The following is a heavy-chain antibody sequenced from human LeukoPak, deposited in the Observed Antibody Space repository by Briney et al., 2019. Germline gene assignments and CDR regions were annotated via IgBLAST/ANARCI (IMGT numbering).Heavy chain of an antibody. D-gene: IGHD6-19*01. CDR3: ASMEVAGTGRDY. J-gene: IGHJ4*02. V-gene: IGHV4-4*07. Sequence: SETLSLTCTVSGGSISSYYWSWIRQHAGKGLEWIGRIYTSGSTNYNPSLKSRVTMSVDTSKNQFSLKLSSVTAADTAVYYCASMEVAGTGRDYWGQGTLVTVSS. CDR1: GGSISSYY. CDR2: IYTSGST.